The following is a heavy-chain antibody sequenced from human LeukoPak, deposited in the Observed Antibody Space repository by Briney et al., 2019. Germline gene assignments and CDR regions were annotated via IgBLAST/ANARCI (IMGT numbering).Heavy chain of an antibody. CDR3: ARDPYHYASEN. Sequence: GGSLRLSCAASGFTFSDWYVTWIRQAPGKGLGWVSYISGSGTTKHYAASVEGRFTVSGDNAKNLLFLQMNSLRSEDTAVYYCARDPYHYASENWGQGTLVTVSS. J-gene: IGHJ4*02. D-gene: IGHD3-10*01. CDR1: GFTFSDWY. V-gene: IGHV3-11*04. CDR2: ISGSGTTK.